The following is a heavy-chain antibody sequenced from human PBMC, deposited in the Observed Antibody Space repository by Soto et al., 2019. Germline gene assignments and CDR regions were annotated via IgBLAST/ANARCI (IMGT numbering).Heavy chain of an antibody. J-gene: IGHJ3*02. D-gene: IGHD1-7*01. Sequence: QVQLVESGGGVVQPGRSLRLSCAASGFSFSTYGMYWVRQAPAGGLEWVALVWYDESKEYYADSVKGRFTISRDNSKNTLYLQMNSLRAEDTAVYFCARTDWNYGTGVFDIWGQGTMVTVSS. V-gene: IGHV3-33*01. CDR2: VWYDESKE. CDR3: ARTDWNYGTGVFDI. CDR1: GFSFSTYG.